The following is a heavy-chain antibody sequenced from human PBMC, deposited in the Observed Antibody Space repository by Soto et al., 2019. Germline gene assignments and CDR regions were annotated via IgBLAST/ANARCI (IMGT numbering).Heavy chain of an antibody. Sequence: EVQLVESGGGLIQPGGSLRLSCAASGFTVSSNYMSWVRQAPVKGLEWVSVIYSGGSTYYADSVKGRFTISRDNAKNTLYLQVNSLRAEDTAVYYCARDRVESGYPEYFQNWGQGNLVTVSS. CDR2: IYSGGST. J-gene: IGHJ1*01. D-gene: IGHD3-22*01. CDR1: GFTVSSNY. V-gene: IGHV3-53*01. CDR3: ARDRVESGYPEYFQN.